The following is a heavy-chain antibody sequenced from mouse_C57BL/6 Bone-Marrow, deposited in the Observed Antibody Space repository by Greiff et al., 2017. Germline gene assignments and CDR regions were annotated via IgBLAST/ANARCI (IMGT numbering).Heavy chain of an antibody. J-gene: IGHJ4*01. CDR3: ARSSSDTYYAMDY. V-gene: IGHV3-6*01. Sequence: EVKLQESGPGLVKPSQSLSLTCSVTGYSITSGYYWNWIRQFPGNKLEWMGYISYDGSNNYNPSLKNRISITRDTSKNQFFLKLNSVTTEDTATYYCARSSSDTYYAMDYWGQGTSVTVSS. CDR1: GYSITSGYY. D-gene: IGHD1-1*01. CDR2: ISYDGSN.